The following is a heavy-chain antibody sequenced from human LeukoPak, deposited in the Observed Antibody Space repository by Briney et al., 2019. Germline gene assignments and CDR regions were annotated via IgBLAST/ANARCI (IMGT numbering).Heavy chain of an antibody. V-gene: IGHV1-3*01. CDR1: GYIFTDYA. CDR2: MNGGNGNT. J-gene: IGHJ4*02. CDR3: ARGLVSGYDFGFDY. D-gene: IGHD5-12*01. Sequence: ASVKVSCKASGYIFTDYAIHWLRQAPGQRPEWMGWMNGGNGNTKYSQKFQGRITLIRDTSAATAYMELSSLRHDDLAVYYCARGLVSGYDFGFDYWGQGTLVTVSS.